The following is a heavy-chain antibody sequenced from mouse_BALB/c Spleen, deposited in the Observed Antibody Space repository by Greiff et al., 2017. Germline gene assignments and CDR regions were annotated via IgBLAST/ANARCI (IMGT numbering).Heavy chain of an antibody. CDR1: GYTFTSYT. Sequence: QVQLQQSAAELARPGASVKMSCKASGYTFTSYTMHWVKQRPGQGLEWIGYINPSSGYTEYNQKFKDKTTLTADKSSSTAYMQLSSLTSEDSAVYYCARGYRYEGWFAYWGQGTLVTVSA. V-gene: IGHV1-4*02. CDR2: INPSSGYT. CDR3: ARGYRYEGWFAY. J-gene: IGHJ3*01. D-gene: IGHD2-14*01.